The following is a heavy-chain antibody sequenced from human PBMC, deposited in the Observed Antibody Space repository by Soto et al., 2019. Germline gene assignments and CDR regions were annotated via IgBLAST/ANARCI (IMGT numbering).Heavy chain of an antibody. V-gene: IGHV4-39*01. J-gene: IGHJ4*02. CDR1: GGYISSSNYY. CDR2: IYYSGST. Sequence: SETLSLTCTVSGGYISSSNYYWGWIRQPPGKGLEWIGYIYYSGSTFYNPSLKSRVTISVDTSKNQFSLKLSSVTAADTAVYYCARLAPYSGYDYYFDYWGQGTLVNSPQ. D-gene: IGHD5-12*01. CDR3: ARLAPYSGYDYYFDY.